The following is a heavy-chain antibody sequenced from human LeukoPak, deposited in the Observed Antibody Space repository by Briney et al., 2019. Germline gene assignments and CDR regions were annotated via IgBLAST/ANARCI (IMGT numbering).Heavy chain of an antibody. CDR3: AKNIDGTHTAIDY. V-gene: IGHV3-23*01. J-gene: IGHJ4*02. CDR1: GFTFSIHA. Sequence: SGGSLRLSCAASGFTFSIHAMSWVRQAPGKGLEWVSVISGSGGSTYYADSVKGRLTISRDNSKNTLYLQMNSLRAEDTAVYYCAKNIDGTHTAIDYWGQGTLVTVSS. CDR2: ISGSGGST. D-gene: IGHD2/OR15-2a*01.